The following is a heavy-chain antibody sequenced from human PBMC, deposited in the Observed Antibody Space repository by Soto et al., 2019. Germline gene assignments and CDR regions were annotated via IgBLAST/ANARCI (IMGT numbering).Heavy chain of an antibody. CDR1: GYTFTSYG. Sequence: QVQLVRSGAEVKKPGASVKVSCKASGYTFTSYGISWVRQAPGQGLEWMGWISAYNGNTNYAQKLQGRVTMTTDTSTSTAYMDLRSLRSDDTAVYYCARDHSGYSSGWPTCGDYWGQGTLVTVSS. D-gene: IGHD6-19*01. CDR2: ISAYNGNT. J-gene: IGHJ4*02. CDR3: ARDHSGYSSGWPTCGDY. V-gene: IGHV1-18*01.